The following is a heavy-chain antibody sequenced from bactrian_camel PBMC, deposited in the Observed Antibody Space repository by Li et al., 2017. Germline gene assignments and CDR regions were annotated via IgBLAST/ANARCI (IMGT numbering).Heavy chain of an antibody. Sequence: DVQLVESGGGSVQPGGSLRLSCAASGFTFSEYNMCWVRQAPGKGLEWVSALKTDGDRTYYADSVKGRFTISRDNAKNTLFLQMNSLKTEDGAIYYCTTTNSYVDNYWGQGTQVTVS. J-gene: IGHJ4*01. CDR3: TTTNSYVDNY. D-gene: IGHD6*01. V-gene: IGHV3S40*01. CDR2: LKTDGDRT. CDR1: GFTFSEYN.